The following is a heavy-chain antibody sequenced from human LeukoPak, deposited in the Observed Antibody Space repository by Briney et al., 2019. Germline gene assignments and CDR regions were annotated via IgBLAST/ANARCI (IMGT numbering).Heavy chain of an antibody. CDR1: GGTFSSYA. D-gene: IGHD3-22*01. Sequence: SVKVSCKASGGTFSSYAISWVRQAPGQGLEWMGGIIPIFGTANYAQKFQSRVTITTDESTSTAYMELSSLRSEDTAVYYCARGGIDYDSSGYLFDPWGQGTLVTVSS. CDR2: IIPIFGTA. CDR3: ARGGIDYDSSGYLFDP. V-gene: IGHV1-69*05. J-gene: IGHJ5*02.